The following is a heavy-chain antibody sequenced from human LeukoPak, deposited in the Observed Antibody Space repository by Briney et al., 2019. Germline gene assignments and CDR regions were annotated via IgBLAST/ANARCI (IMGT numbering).Heavy chain of an antibody. CDR3: ARVSVSPSFDY. V-gene: IGHV4-39*07. D-gene: IGHD3-3*01. CDR2: IYYSGST. CDR1: GGSISSSSYY. Sequence: SETLSLTCTVSGGSISSSSYYWGWIRQPPGKGLEWIGSIYYSGSTYYNPSLKSRVTISVDTSKNQFSLKLSSVTAADTAVYYCARVSVSPSFDYWGQGTLVTVSS. J-gene: IGHJ4*02.